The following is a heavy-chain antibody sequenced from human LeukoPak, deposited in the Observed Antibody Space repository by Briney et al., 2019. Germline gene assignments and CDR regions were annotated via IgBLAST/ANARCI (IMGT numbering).Heavy chain of an antibody. Sequence: SETLSLTCTVSGGSISSGSYYWGWIRQPPGKGLEWIGSIYYSGSTYYNPSLKSRVTISVDTSKNQFSLKLSSVTAADTAVYYCARVRRDDYGDYARVYWGQGTLVTVSS. J-gene: IGHJ4*02. V-gene: IGHV4-39*01. D-gene: IGHD4-17*01. CDR2: IYYSGST. CDR1: GGSISSGSYY. CDR3: ARVRRDDYGDYARVY.